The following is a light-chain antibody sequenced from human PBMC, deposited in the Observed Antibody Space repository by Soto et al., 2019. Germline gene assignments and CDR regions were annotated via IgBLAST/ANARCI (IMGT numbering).Light chain of an antibody. V-gene: IGKV1-27*01. J-gene: IGKJ1*01. Sequence: DIQMTQSPSSLSASVGDRVTITCRASQGIGSYLAWYQQKPGKVPKVLIYSASTLQSGGPSRFRGSGSGTEFTFTISSLQPEDVATYYCQKYDSCPGTFGQGTKVEI. CDR3: QKYDSCPGT. CDR1: QGIGSY. CDR2: SAS.